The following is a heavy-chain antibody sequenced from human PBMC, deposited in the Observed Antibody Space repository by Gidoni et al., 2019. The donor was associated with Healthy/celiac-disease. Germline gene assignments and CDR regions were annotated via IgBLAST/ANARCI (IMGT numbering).Heavy chain of an antibody. CDR1: GYTFTSYA. CDR2: INAGNGNT. J-gene: IGHJ6*03. V-gene: IGHV1-3*01. D-gene: IGHD6-6*01. Sequence: QVQLVQSGAEVKKPGASVKVSCKASGYTFTSYAMHWVRQAPGQRLEWMGWINAGNGNTKYSQKFQGRVTITRDTSASTAYMELSSLRSEDTAVYYCARRGRIAARLDYYYYMDVWGKGTTVTVSS. CDR3: ARRGRIAARLDYYYYMDV.